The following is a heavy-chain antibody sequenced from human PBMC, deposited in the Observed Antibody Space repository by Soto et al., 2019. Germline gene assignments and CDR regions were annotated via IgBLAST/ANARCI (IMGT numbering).Heavy chain of an antibody. CDR1: GGTFSSYT. CDR2: IIPILGIA. Sequence: QVQLVQSGAEVKKPGSSVKVSCKASGGTFSSYTISWVRQAPGQGLEWMGRIIPILGIANYARKFQGRVTIAADTSTSPAYMELSSLRSEDTAVYYCASIPTPWGQGTLVTVSS. CDR3: ASIPTP. D-gene: IGHD1-26*01. V-gene: IGHV1-69*02. J-gene: IGHJ5*02.